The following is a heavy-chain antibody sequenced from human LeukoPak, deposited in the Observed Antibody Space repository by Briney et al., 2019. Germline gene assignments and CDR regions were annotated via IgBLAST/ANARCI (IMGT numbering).Heavy chain of an antibody. V-gene: IGHV4-4*07. Sequence: SETLSLTCTVSGGSISSYYWNWIRQPAGKGLEWIGRIYTSGSTNYNPSLRSRVTMSVDTSKKQFSLKLSSVTAADTAVYYCAREAHHYYDSSGPFDYWGQGTLVTV. CDR2: IYTSGST. CDR1: GGSISSYY. CDR3: AREAHHYYDSSGPFDY. J-gene: IGHJ4*02. D-gene: IGHD3-22*01.